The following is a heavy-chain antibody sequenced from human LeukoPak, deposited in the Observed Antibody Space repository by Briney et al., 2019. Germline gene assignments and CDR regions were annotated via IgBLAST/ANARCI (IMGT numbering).Heavy chain of an antibody. CDR2: IYYSGST. Sequence: PSETLSLTCTVSGGFINSYYWSWIRQPPGKGLEWIAYIYYSGSTIYSPSLTSRVTISVDRTNNQFSLKLSSVTAADTAVYYCARRAADDAFDLWGQGTMVTVSS. CDR1: GGFINSYY. J-gene: IGHJ3*01. CDR3: ARRAADDAFDL. V-gene: IGHV4-59*08.